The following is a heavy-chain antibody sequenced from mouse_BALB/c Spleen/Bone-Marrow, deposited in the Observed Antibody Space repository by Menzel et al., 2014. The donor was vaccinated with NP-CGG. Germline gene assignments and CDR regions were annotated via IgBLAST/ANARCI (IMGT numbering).Heavy chain of an antibody. V-gene: IGHV1-54*01. J-gene: IGHJ4*01. CDR2: INPGSGGT. D-gene: IGHD2-4*01. Sequence: VHLVESGAELVRPGTSVKVSCKASGYAFTNYLIEWVKQRPGQGLEWIGVINPGSGGTNYNEKFKGKATLTADKSSSTAYMQLSSLTSDDSAVYFCARDGDYDEGYAMDYWGQGTLVTVSS. CDR3: ARDGDYDEGYAMDY. CDR1: GYAFTNYL.